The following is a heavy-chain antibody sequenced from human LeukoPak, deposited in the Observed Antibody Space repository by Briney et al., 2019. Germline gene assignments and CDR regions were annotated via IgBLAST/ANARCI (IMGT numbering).Heavy chain of an antibody. CDR2: IKSKAHGETT. Sequence: QAGGSLRLSCTTSGFTFRDHALGWFRQAPGKGLEWVGLIKSKAHGETTETAASVSGRFTISRDDAKSIAYLQMNDVRTEDTAVYYCSRDYSIVKTIIFLDYWGQGTLVTVSS. V-gene: IGHV3-49*03. CDR1: GFTFRDHA. CDR3: SRDYSIVKTIIFLDY. D-gene: IGHD3/OR15-3a*01. J-gene: IGHJ4*02.